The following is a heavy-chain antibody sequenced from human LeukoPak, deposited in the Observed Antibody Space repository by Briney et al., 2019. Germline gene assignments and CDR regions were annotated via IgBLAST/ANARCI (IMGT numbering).Heavy chain of an antibody. J-gene: IGHJ5*02. CDR3: ARSYCSGGSCYGAWFDP. CDR2: INPSGGST. V-gene: IGHV1-46*01. CDR1: GYTSTSYY. Sequence: ASVKVSCKASGYTSTSYYMHWVRQATGQGLEWMGIINPSGGSTSYAQKFQGRVTMTRDTPTSTVYMELSSLRSEDTAVYYCARSYCSGGSCYGAWFDPWGQGTLVTVSS. D-gene: IGHD2-15*01.